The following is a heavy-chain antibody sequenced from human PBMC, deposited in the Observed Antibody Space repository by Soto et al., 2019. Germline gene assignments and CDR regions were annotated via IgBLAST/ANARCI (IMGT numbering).Heavy chain of an antibody. CDR3: ARVVGALGHWFDP. CDR2: ISAYNYNT. D-gene: IGHD1-26*01. CDR1: GYTFTSYG. Sequence: QVQLVQSGAEVKKPGASVKVSCKASGYTFTSYGLSWVRQAPGQGLEWMGRISAYNYNTNYAQKLQGRVTMTTDKSTSTAYMERRSLRSDDTAVYYCARVVGALGHWFDPWGQGTLVTVSS. V-gene: IGHV1-18*01. J-gene: IGHJ5*02.